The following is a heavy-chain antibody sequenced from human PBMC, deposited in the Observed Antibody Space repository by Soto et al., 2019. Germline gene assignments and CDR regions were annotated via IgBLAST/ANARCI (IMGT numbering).Heavy chain of an antibody. D-gene: IGHD3-10*01. Sequence: SETLSLTCTVSGGSISSSSYYWGWIRQPPGKGLEWIGYIYHSGSTNYNPSLESRVTMSVDTSKNQFSLKLSSMAAADTAVYYCARHTGIVSSTDYNWGQGILVTVSS. CDR1: GGSISSSSYY. CDR2: IYHSGST. CDR3: ARHTGIVSSTDYN. V-gene: IGHV4-61*05. J-gene: IGHJ4*02.